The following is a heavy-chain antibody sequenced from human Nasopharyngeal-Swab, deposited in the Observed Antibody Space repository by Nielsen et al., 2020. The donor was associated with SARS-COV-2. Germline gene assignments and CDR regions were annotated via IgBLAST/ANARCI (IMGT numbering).Heavy chain of an antibody. V-gene: IGHV3-30*18. CDR2: ISYDGSNK. D-gene: IGHD6-13*01. J-gene: IGHJ4*02. Sequence: GESLKISWAASGFTFSGYGMHWFRQAPGKGLEWVAVISYDGSNKYYADSVKGRFTISRDNSKNTLYLQMNSLRAEDTAVYYCAKLPGSSTQLADYWGQGTLVTVSS. CDR1: GFTFSGYG. CDR3: AKLPGSSTQLADY.